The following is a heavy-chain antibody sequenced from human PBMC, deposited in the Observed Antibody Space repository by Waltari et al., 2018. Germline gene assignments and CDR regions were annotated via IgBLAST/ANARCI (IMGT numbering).Heavy chain of an antibody. D-gene: IGHD4-4*01. Sequence: QVQLVQSGAEMRKPGASVQVSCQPSGYTFSAYYVHWVRQAPGQGLEWMGWINPKSGDTHYAQNFQGRATMTRDTSISTVYMELSRLTSDDTAVYYCARDLMTTVTTEFYFDYWGQGTLVIISS. CDR1: GYTFSAYY. CDR2: INPKSGDT. CDR3: ARDLMTTVTTEFYFDY. V-gene: IGHV1-2*02. J-gene: IGHJ4*02.